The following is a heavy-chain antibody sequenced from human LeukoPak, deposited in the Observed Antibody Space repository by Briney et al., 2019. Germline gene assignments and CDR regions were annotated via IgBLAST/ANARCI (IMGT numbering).Heavy chain of an antibody. CDR1: GGSISSRSYY. Sequence: PSETLSLTCTVSGGSISSRSYYWGWIRQSPGKGLEWIGTIYYSGSTNYNPSLKSRVSISVDTSKNQFSLKLSSVTAADTAVYYCAKDLGSGKRYFDLWGRGTLVTVSS. CDR3: AKDLGSGKRYFDL. J-gene: IGHJ2*01. V-gene: IGHV4-39*07. CDR2: IYYSGST. D-gene: IGHD3-10*01.